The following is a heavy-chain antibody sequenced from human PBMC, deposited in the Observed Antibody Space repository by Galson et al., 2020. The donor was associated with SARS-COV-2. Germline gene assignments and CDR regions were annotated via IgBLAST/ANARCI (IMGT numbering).Heavy chain of an antibody. D-gene: IGHD2-15*01. CDR1: GFRFNDYA. J-gene: IGHJ5*02. V-gene: IGHV3-43D*03. Sequence: GESLKISCAASGFRFNDYAIYWVRQAPGKGLEWVSLITWDGAMTYYADSVKGRFTISRDNTKNSLYLHMTSLRTEDTALYYCVKGGSAVATGISLFDRWGQGTLVTVSS. CDR2: ITWDGAMT. CDR3: VKGGSAVATGISLFDR.